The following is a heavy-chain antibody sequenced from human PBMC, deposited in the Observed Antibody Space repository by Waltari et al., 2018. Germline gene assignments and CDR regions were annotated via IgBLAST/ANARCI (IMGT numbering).Heavy chain of an antibody. V-gene: IGHV4-39*01. CDR1: GGSITSSSYF. D-gene: IGHD3-3*02. CDR3: ARFSKSANWFDP. CDR2: ISYSGST. J-gene: IGHJ5*02. Sequence: QLQLQESGPGLVKPSETLSLTCTVSGGSITSSSYFWRWIRQPPGKGLELIGTISYSGSTYYNPSLMSRVTISVDTSKNQFSLKLSSVTAAETAEFYCARFSKSANWFDPWGQGTLVTVSS.